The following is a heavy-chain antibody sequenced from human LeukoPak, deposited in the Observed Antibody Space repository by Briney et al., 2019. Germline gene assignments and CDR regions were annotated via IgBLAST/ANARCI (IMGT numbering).Heavy chain of an antibody. CDR2: IYHSGST. V-gene: IGHV4-38-2*02. D-gene: IGHD3-22*01. J-gene: IGHJ4*02. Sequence: SETLSLTCTVSGYSISSGYYWGWIRQPPGKGLEWIGEIYHSGSTNYNPSLKSRVTISVDKSKNQFSLKLSSVTAADPAVYYCARVAFSSGYYDYWGQGTLVTVSS. CDR1: GYSISSGYY. CDR3: ARVAFSSGYYDY.